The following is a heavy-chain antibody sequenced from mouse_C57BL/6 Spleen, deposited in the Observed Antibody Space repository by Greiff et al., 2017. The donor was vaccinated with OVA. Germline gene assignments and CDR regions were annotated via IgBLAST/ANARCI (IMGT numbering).Heavy chain of an antibody. D-gene: IGHD2-1*01. CDR1: GYTFTSYW. J-gene: IGHJ2*01. V-gene: IGHV1-69*01. Sequence: QVQLQQSGAELVMPGASVKLSCKASGYTFTSYWMHWVKQRPGQGLEWIGEIDPSDSYTNYNQKFKGKSTLTVDKSSSTAYMQLSSLTSEDSAVYYCARCYYGNYFDYWGQGTTLTVSS. CDR2: IDPSDSYT. CDR3: ARCYYGNYFDY.